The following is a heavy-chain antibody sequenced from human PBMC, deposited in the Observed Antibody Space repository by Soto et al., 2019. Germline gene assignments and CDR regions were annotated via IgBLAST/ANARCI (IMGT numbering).Heavy chain of an antibody. V-gene: IGHV2-5*02. CDR1: GFSLNTDGEG. D-gene: IGHD3-10*01. CDR2: IYWDDDE. J-gene: IGHJ4*01. Sequence: QITLKESGPPQVKPTQTLTLTCSFSGFSLNTDGEGVGWVRQPPGEALEWLALIYWDDDERCSPSLKTRLTITKDPFKNQVCLRMTNVAPLATATYYCANSRNLITEDAQVGDFYYLGKGTLVTVSS. CDR3: ANSRNLITEDAQVGDFYY.